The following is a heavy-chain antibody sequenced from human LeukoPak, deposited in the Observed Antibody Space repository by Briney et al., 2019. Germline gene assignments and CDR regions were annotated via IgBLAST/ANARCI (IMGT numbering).Heavy chain of an antibody. CDR3: ARDRYAPGSFNWFDP. CDR2: ISGSGTYI. V-gene: IGHV3-21*01. Sequence: GGSLRLSCAASGFTFSSYGMHWVRQAPGKGLEWVSSISGSGTYIYYADSVKGRFTISRDNAKKSLSLEMSSLRADDTAVYFCARDRYAPGSFNWFDPWGQGTLVTVSS. CDR1: GFTFSSYG. J-gene: IGHJ5*02. D-gene: IGHD3-10*01.